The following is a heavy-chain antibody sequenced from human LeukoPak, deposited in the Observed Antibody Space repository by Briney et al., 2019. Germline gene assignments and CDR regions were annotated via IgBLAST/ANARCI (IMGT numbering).Heavy chain of an antibody. CDR3: ARHVTISGPYDASDI. J-gene: IGHJ3*02. V-gene: IGHV4-59*08. D-gene: IGHD5-24*01. CDR1: GESISSYY. CDR2: IYYSGGT. Sequence: PSETLSLTCTVPGESISSYYWSWIRQPPGKGLEWIGYIYYSGGTDYNPSPKSRVTISADTSKNQFSLKLRSVTAADTAVYYCARHVTISGPYDASDIWGQGTMVTVS.